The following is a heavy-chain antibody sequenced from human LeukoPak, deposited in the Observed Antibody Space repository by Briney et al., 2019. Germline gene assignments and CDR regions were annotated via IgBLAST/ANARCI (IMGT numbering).Heavy chain of an antibody. CDR3: ARDTYPPQLIDY. V-gene: IGHV3-21*05. CDR1: GFTFSLSA. D-gene: IGHD5-18*01. CDR2: IDSGSDDR. Sequence: GGSLRLSCAASGFTFSLSAMNWVRQAPGKGLEWVSYIDSGSDDRLFADSVRGRFTISRDNAKNSLYLQMSSLRPVDSGVYYCARDTYPPQLIDYWGQGTLVTVSS. J-gene: IGHJ4*02.